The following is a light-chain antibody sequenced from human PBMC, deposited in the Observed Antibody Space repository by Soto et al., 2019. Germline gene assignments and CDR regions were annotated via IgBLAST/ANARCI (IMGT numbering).Light chain of an antibody. V-gene: IGKV3-20*01. CDR3: QQYVNSPIT. CDR2: DAS. J-gene: IGKJ5*01. Sequence: EIVLTQSPDSLSLFPGERATLSCRASQTVGRNYVAWFQQKPGQAPRLLIYDASTRATGIPDKFGGSGSGTDFTLTINRLEPEDFAVYYCQQYVNSPITFGHGTRLEMK. CDR1: QTVGRNY.